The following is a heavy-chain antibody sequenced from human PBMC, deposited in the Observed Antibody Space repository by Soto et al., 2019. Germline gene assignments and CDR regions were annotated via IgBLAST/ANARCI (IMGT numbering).Heavy chain of an antibody. CDR1: GFTCSSDA. CDR2: IWYEGSNK. CDR3: ARERLGMGSYSSWYTRGYYYYGMAV. D-gene: IGHD6-13*01. J-gene: IGHJ6*02. Sequence: GGSLRLSCSASGFTCSSDARHWVRQAPGKGLEWVAVIWYEGSNKYYADSVKGRFTIFRDNSRNTLYLQMNSMRAEDTAGYYCARERLGMGSYSSWYTRGYYYYGMAVWGQGTTVTVSS. V-gene: IGHV3-33*01.